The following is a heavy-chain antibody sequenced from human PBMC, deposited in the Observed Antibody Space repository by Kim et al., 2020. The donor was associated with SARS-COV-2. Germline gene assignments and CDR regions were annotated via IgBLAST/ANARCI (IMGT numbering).Heavy chain of an antibody. J-gene: IGHJ5*02. D-gene: IGHD3-10*01. CDR1: GYTFTSYA. CDR3: ARDKGVGLWFGEFNWFDP. Sequence: ASVKVSCKASGYTFTSYAMNWVRQAPGQGLEWMGWINTNTGNPTYAQGFTGRFVFSLDTSVSTAYLQISSLKAEDTAVYYCARDKGVGLWFGEFNWFDPWGQGTLVTVSS. CDR2: INTNTGNP. V-gene: IGHV7-4-1*02.